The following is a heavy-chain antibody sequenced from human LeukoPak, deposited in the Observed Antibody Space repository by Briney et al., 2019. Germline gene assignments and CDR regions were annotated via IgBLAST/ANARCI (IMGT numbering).Heavy chain of an antibody. Sequence: GASVKVSCKVSGYTLTELSMHWVRQAPGKGLEWMGGFDPEDGETIYAQKSQGRVTMTEDTSTDTAYMELSSLRSEDTAVYYCATDRPSSSVDAFDIWGQGTMVTVSS. V-gene: IGHV1-24*01. J-gene: IGHJ3*02. CDR2: FDPEDGET. CDR3: ATDRPSSSVDAFDI. D-gene: IGHD6-13*01. CDR1: GYTLTELS.